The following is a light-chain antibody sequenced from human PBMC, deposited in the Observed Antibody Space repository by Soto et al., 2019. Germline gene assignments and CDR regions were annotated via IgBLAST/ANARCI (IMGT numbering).Light chain of an antibody. CDR2: EVS. Sequence: QSVLTQPHSASGSPVQSVTISCTGTSSDVGGYNYVSWYQQHPGKAPKLMIYEVSKRPSGVPDRFSGSKSGNTASLTVSGLQAEDEADYYCSSYAGSNTYVFGTGTKVTVL. V-gene: IGLV2-8*01. CDR3: SSYAGSNTYV. J-gene: IGLJ1*01. CDR1: SSDVGGYNY.